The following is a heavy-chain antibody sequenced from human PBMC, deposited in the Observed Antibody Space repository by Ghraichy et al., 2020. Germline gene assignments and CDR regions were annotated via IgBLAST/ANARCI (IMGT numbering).Heavy chain of an antibody. CDR1: GGTFSSYA. CDR2: IIPIFGTA. V-gene: IGHV1-69*13. Sequence: SVKVSCKASGGTFSSYAISWVRQAPGQGLEWMGGIIPIFGTANYAQKFQGRVTITADESTSTAYMELSSLRSEDTAVYYCARGISGDSDLHWFDPWGQGTLVTVSS. J-gene: IGHJ5*02. CDR3: ARGISGDSDLHWFDP. D-gene: IGHD4-17*01.